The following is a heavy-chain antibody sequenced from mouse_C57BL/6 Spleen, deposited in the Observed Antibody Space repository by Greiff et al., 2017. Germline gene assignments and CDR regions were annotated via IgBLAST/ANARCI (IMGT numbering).Heavy chain of an antibody. CDR1: GYTFTSYW. CDR2: IHPSDSDT. V-gene: IGHV1-74*01. CDR3: AIPHYEYDGLVAWFAY. Sequence: QVQLQQPGAELVKPGASVKVSCKASGYTFTSYWMHWVKQRPGQGLEWIGRIHPSDSDTNYNQKFKGKATLTVDKSSSTAYMQLSSLTSEDSAVYYCAIPHYEYDGLVAWFAYWGQGTLVTVSA. J-gene: IGHJ3*01. D-gene: IGHD2-4*01.